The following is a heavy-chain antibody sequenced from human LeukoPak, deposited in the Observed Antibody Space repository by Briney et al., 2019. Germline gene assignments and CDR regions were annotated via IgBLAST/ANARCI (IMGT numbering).Heavy chain of an antibody. CDR3: ARGPYSYDTSGAFDI. Sequence: SETLSLTCTVSGDSISGGDYYWSWIRQPAGKGLEWIGRISSSGSTNYNPSLKSRVTISVDTSKNQFSLKLSSVTAADTAVYFCARGPYSYDTSGAFDIWGQGTMATVSS. J-gene: IGHJ3*02. CDR2: ISSSGST. CDR1: GDSISGGDYY. D-gene: IGHD3-22*01. V-gene: IGHV4-61*02.